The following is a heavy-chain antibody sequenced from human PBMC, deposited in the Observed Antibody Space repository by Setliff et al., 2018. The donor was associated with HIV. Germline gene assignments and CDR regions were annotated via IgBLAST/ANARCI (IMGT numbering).Heavy chain of an antibody. D-gene: IGHD5-18*01. CDR2: INPNSGGT. CDR1: RYTFTDYY. CDR3: ARGGYSYGSSY. Sequence: ASVKVSCKASRYTFTDYYMHWVRQAPGQGLEWMGRINPNSGGTNYAQRFQGRVTMTRDTSISTAYMELSRLRSDDTAIYYCARGGYSYGSSYWGQGTLVTVS. V-gene: IGHV1-2*06. J-gene: IGHJ4*02.